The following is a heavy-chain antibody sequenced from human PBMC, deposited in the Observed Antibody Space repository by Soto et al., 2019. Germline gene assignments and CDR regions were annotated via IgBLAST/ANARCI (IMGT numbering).Heavy chain of an antibody. CDR1: GYTFTSYD. Sequence: QVQLVQSGAEVKKPGASLRFSCRAPGYTFTSYDINWGRQATGQGLEWMGWMNPNSGNTGYAQMFQGRVTMTRNTSISTAYMELSSLRSEDTAVYYCAREKSSSSFDYWGQGTLVTVSS. J-gene: IGHJ4*02. CDR3: AREKSSSSFDY. V-gene: IGHV1-8*01. CDR2: MNPNSGNT. D-gene: IGHD6-6*01.